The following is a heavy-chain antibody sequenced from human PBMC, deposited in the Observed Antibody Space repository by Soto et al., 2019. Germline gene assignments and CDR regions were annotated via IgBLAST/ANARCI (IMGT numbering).Heavy chain of an antibody. Sequence: SETLSLTCTVSGGSMSSSSYYWGWIRQPPGKGLEWIGSIYYSGSTYYNPSLKSRVTISVDTSKNQFSLKLSSVTAADTAVYYCARAYYYDSSGYPNPGNWFDPCGEGTLVTVSS. V-gene: IGHV4-39*01. J-gene: IGHJ5*02. CDR1: GGSMSSSSYY. D-gene: IGHD3-22*01. CDR2: IYYSGST. CDR3: ARAYYYDSSGYPNPGNWFDP.